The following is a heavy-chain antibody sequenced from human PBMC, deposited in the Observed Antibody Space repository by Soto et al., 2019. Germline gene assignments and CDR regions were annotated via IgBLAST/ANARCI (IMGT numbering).Heavy chain of an antibody. Sequence: GGSLRLSCAASGFAFSNYAMSWVRQAPGKGLEWVSSISGGGGSTYYADSVKGRFTISRDNSKNTLYLQMNSLRAEDTAVYYCAKVTAEDYVWGPYYYFDYWGLAALVTVS. V-gene: IGHV3-23*01. D-gene: IGHD3-16*01. J-gene: IGHJ4*02. CDR3: AKVTAEDYVWGPYYYFDY. CDR1: GFAFSNYA. CDR2: ISGGGGST.